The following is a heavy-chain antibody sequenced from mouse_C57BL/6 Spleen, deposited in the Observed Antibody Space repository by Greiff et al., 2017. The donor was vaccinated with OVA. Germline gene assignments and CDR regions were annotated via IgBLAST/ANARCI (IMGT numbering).Heavy chain of an antibody. Sequence: EVNVVESGAELVKPGASVKLSCTASGFNIKDYYMHWVKQRTEQGLEWLGRIDPEDGETKYAPKFQGKATITADTSSNTAYLQLSSLTSEDTAVDYWARSGGSSGYYFDYWGQGTTLTVSS. V-gene: IGHV14-2*01. D-gene: IGHD3-2*02. CDR2: IDPEDGET. J-gene: IGHJ2*01. CDR1: GFNIKDYY. CDR3: ARSGGSSGYYFDY.